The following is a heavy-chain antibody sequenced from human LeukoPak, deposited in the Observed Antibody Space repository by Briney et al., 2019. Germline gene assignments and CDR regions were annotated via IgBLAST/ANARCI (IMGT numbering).Heavy chain of an antibody. J-gene: IGHJ3*02. Sequence: SETLSLTCTVSAGSINSDDHYWSWIRQPAGKGLEWIVRIYSPGTNYNYNPSLKSRVTISIDTSKNQFSLKLTSVTAGDTAVYYCARGIGTSYESSRDAFDIWGQGTMVTVSS. CDR3: ARGIGTSYESSRDAFDI. V-gene: IGHV4-61*02. CDR1: AGSINSDDHY. CDR2: IYSPGTN. D-gene: IGHD3-22*01.